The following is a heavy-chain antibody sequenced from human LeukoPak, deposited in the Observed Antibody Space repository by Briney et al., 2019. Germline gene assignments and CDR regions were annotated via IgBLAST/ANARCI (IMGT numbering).Heavy chain of an antibody. CDR1: GYTFTSYG. CDR3: ARGPPHYYGSGSLFDP. J-gene: IGHJ5*02. Sequence: ASVKVSCKAPGYTFTSYGISWVRQAPGQGLEWMGWISAYNGNTNYAQKLQGRVTMTTDTSTSTAYMELRSLRSDDTAVYYCARGPPHYYGSGSLFDPWGQGTLVTVSS. V-gene: IGHV1-18*01. D-gene: IGHD3-10*01. CDR2: ISAYNGNT.